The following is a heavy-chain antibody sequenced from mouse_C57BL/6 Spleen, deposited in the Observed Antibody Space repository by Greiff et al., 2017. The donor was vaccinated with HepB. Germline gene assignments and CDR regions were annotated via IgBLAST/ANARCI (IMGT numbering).Heavy chain of an antibody. CDR1: GFSLSPFGMG. J-gene: IGHJ2*01. Sequence: VTLKVSGPGLFQPSQTLSLTFSFSGFSLSPFGMGVGWIRQPSGKGLEWLAHLWWDDDKYYNTALKSRFTISKDTSNNPVFLKLANVDPAVHATYYCSRLEGSAQVPFAYWGQVTTLTVSS. V-gene: IGHV8-8*01. D-gene: IGHD3-2*02. CDR3: SRLEGSAQVPFAY. CDR2: LWWDDDK.